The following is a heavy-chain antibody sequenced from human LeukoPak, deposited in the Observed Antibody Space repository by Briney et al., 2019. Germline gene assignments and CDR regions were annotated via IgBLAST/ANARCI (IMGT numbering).Heavy chain of an antibody. CDR2: ISSSGSTI. V-gene: IGHV3-11*04. CDR1: GGSISSSYW. CDR3: ARDNYDYVWGSYRLDY. Sequence: GTLSLTCAVSGGSISSSYWWSWIRQAPGKGLEWVSYISSSGSTIYYADSVKGRFTISRDNAKNSLYLQMNSLRAEDTAVYYCARDNYDYVWGSYRLDYWGQGTLVTVSS. J-gene: IGHJ4*02. D-gene: IGHD3-16*02.